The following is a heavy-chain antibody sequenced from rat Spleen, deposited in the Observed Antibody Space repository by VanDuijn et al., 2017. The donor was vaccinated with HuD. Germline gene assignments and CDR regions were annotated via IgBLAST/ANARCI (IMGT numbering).Heavy chain of an antibody. CDR1: GFTYSNYV. J-gene: IGHJ2*01. Sequence: EVQLVESGGGLVQPGRSLKLSCAASGFTYSNYVMAWVSQAPTKGLEWVASISTGGGSTYYRGSVKGRFTISRDNTKSTLYLQMDSLRSDDTATYYCATEELGRGYFDYWGQGVMVTVSS. V-gene: IGHV5-27*01. D-gene: IGHD4-3*01. CDR2: ISTGGGST. CDR3: ATEELGRGYFDY.